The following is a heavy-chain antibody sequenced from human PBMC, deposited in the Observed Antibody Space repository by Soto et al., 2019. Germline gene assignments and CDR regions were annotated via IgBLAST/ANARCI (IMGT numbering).Heavy chain of an antibody. D-gene: IGHD3-3*01. CDR1: GYTFTSYD. J-gene: IGHJ6*03. Sequence: ASVKVSCKASGYTFTSYDINWVRQATGQGLEWMGWMNPNSGNTGYAQKFQGRVTMTRNTSISTAYMELSSLRSEDTAVYYCERGEDFWPYYYMDVRGKGTTVTVSS. CDR2: MNPNSGNT. V-gene: IGHV1-8*01. CDR3: ERGEDFWPYYYMDV.